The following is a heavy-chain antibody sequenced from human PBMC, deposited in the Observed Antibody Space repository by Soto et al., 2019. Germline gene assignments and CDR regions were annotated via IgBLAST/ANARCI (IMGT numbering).Heavy chain of an antibody. D-gene: IGHD6-19*01. Sequence: GGSLRLSCAASGFTFSSYSMNWVRQAPGKGLEWVSSISSSSSYIYYADSVKGRFTISRDNAKNSLYLQTNSLRAEDTAVYYCARDWGSGWHYGMDVWGQGTTVTVSS. V-gene: IGHV3-21*01. CDR2: ISSSSSYI. CDR1: GFTFSSYS. CDR3: ARDWGSGWHYGMDV. J-gene: IGHJ6*02.